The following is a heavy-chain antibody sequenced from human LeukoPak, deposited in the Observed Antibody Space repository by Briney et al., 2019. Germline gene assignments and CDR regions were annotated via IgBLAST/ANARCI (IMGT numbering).Heavy chain of an antibody. CDR2: IRYDGSDK. Sequence: GGSLRLSCAATGFTFSYYGMHWVRQAPGKGLEWVAFIRYDGSDKHCADSVKGRFTISRDNSKNTLYLQMNTLRAEDTAVYYCLGSSSWYEDYWGQGTLVTVSS. D-gene: IGHD6-13*01. J-gene: IGHJ4*02. V-gene: IGHV3-30*02. CDR1: GFTFSYYG. CDR3: LGSSSWYEDY.